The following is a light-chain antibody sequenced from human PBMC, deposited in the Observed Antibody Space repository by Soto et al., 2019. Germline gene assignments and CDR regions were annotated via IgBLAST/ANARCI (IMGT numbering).Light chain of an antibody. CDR2: KAS. V-gene: IGKV1-5*03. Sequence: DIQMTQSPSTLSASVGDRVTITCRASQSISSWLAWYQQKPGKAPKLLIYKASTLKSGVPSRFSGSGSGTEFTLTISSLQPDDFATYYCQHYNSYSTFGQGTKVDI. J-gene: IGKJ1*01. CDR1: QSISSW. CDR3: QHYNSYST.